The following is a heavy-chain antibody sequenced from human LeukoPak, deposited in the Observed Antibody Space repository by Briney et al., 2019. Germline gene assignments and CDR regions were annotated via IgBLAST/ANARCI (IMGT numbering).Heavy chain of an antibody. CDR3: ARSFYYIDY. D-gene: IGHD3-3*02. Sequence: GGSLRLSCAASGFTFSSYTMIWVRQAPGKGLEWVSYISSSSSTIYYADSVKGRFTISRDNAKNSLYLQMNSLRAEDTAVYYCARSFYYIDYWGQETLVTVSS. CDR2: ISSSSSTI. V-gene: IGHV3-48*04. J-gene: IGHJ4*02. CDR1: GFTFSSYT.